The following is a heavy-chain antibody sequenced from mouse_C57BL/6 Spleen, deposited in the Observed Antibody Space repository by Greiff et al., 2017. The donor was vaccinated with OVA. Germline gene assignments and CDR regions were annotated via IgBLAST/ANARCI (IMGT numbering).Heavy chain of an antibody. V-gene: IGHV1-42*01. CDR3: ARSPNAMDY. Sequence: EVHLVESGPELVKPGASVKISCKASGYSFTGYYMNWVKQSPEKSLEWIGEINPSTGGTTYNQKFKAKATLTVDKSSSTAYMQLKSLTSEDSAVYYCARSPNAMDYWGQGTSVTVSS. J-gene: IGHJ4*01. CDR2: INPSTGGT. CDR1: GYSFTGYY.